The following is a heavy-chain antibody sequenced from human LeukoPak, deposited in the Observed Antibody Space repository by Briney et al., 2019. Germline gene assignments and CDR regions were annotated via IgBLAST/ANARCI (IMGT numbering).Heavy chain of an antibody. V-gene: IGHV3-21*01. CDR3: ARGYYDSSGPSGSAFDI. CDR1: EFTFISNS. Sequence: PGGSLKPSVAASEFTFISNSMNWVRRPQGKGRDWAPSIISSSSYIYYADSVKGRFTISRDNAKNSLYLQMNSLRAEDTAVYYCARGYYDSSGPSGSAFDIWGQGTMVTVSS. D-gene: IGHD3-22*01. CDR2: IISSSSYI. J-gene: IGHJ3*02.